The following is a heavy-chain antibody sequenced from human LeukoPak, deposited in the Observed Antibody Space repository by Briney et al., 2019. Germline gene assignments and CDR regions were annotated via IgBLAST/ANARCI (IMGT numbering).Heavy chain of an antibody. D-gene: IGHD3-3*01. CDR2: IKQDGSEK. J-gene: IGHJ5*02. CDR1: GFTFSSYW. Sequence: GGSLRLSCAASGFTFSSYWMSWVRQAPGKGLEWVANIKQDGSEKYYVDSVKGRFTISRDNAKNSLYLQMNSLRAEDTAVYYGAGGNDFWSGYPRAWGQGTLVTVSS. V-gene: IGHV3-7*01. CDR3: AGGNDFWSGYPRA.